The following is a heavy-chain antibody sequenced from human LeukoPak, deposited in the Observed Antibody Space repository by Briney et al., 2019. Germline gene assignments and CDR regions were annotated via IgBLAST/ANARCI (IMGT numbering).Heavy chain of an antibody. J-gene: IGHJ4*02. Sequence: ASVKVSCKASGYTFTGYYMHWVRQAPGQGLEWMGWINPNSGGTNYAQKFHGRVTMTRDTSITTAYMGLNRLRSDDTAVYYCARAYTSPNGPYWGQGTLVIVSS. CDR3: ARAYTSPNGPY. CDR1: GYTFTGYY. CDR2: INPNSGGT. V-gene: IGHV1-2*02. D-gene: IGHD3-16*01.